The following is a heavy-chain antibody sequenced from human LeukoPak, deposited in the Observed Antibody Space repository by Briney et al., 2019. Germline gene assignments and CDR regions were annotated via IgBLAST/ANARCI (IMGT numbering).Heavy chain of an antibody. CDR2: IKGDGIST. CDR1: GFDFSSNW. D-gene: IGHD5-12*01. J-gene: IGHJ5*02. Sequence: PGGSLRLSCAASGFDFSSNWMHWVRHAPGQGLVWVSRIKGDGISTNYADSVKGRFTISRDNARNLMYLQMNNLRGEDTAIYYCARDAGNNGYGCDLWGQGTLVTVSS. V-gene: IGHV3-74*01. CDR3: ARDAGNNGYGCDL.